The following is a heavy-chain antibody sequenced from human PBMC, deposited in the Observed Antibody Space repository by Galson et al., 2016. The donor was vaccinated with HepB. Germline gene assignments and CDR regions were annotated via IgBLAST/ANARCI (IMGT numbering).Heavy chain of an antibody. J-gene: IGHJ4*02. Sequence: CAISGDSVSSYSAAWNWIRQSPSRGLEWLGRTYYRSKWYNDYAVSVKSRITINADTSKSQFSLQLNSVTPEDTAVYYCAREPGIGSGMAGRLGYWGQGTLVTVSS. D-gene: IGHD1-26*01. V-gene: IGHV6-1*01. CDR2: TYYRSKWYN. CDR1: GDSVSSYSAA. CDR3: AREPGIGSGMAGRLGY.